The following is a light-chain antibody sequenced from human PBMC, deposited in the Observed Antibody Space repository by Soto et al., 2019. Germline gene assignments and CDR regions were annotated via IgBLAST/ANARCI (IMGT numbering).Light chain of an antibody. CDR3: QQYKSHSWT. CDR1: QSISSW. V-gene: IGKV1-5*03. Sequence: DIQMTQSPSILSASVGDRVTITLRASQSISSWLAWYQQKPGKAPNLLIHKASHLESGVPSRFSGSGSGTEFTLTISSLQPADFATYYCQQYKSHSWTFGQGTKVDIK. J-gene: IGKJ1*01. CDR2: KAS.